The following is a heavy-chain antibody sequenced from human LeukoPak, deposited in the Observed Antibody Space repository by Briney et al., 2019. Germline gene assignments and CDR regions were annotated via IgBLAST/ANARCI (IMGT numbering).Heavy chain of an antibody. CDR1: GFTFCSYA. CDR3: ARGGFDWLLDY. D-gene: IGHD3-9*01. CDR2: ISGSGGST. V-gene: IGHV3-23*01. Sequence: GGSLRLSCAASGFTFCSYAMSWVRQAPGKGLEGVSAISGSGGSTYNADSVKGRFTISRDNSKNTLYLQMNSLRADDTAVYYCARGGFDWLLDYWGQGTQVTVSS. J-gene: IGHJ4*02.